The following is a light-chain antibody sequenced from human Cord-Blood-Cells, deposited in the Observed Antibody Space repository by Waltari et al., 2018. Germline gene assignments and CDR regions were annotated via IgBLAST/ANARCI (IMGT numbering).Light chain of an antibody. CDR3: QQYNSYSWT. J-gene: IGKJ1*01. CDR2: DAS. CDR1: QSISSW. V-gene: IGKV1-5*01. Sequence: DIQMSQSPSTLSASVGDRVTIPCRASQSISSWLAWYQQKPGKAPKLLIYDASSLESGVPSRFSGSVSGTEFTLTISSLQPDDFATYYCQQYNSYSWTFGQGTKVEIK.